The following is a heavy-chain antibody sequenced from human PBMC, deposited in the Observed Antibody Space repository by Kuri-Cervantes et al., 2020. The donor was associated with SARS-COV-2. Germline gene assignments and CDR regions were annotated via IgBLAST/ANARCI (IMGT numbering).Heavy chain of an antibody. D-gene: IGHD3-16*01. CDR3: TTGLLGYYFDY. V-gene: IGHV3-15*01. Sequence: GGSLRLSCAASGFTFSNAWMSWDRQAPGKGLEWVGRIKSKTDGGTTDYAAPVKGRFTISRDDSKNTLYLQMNSLKTEDTAVYYCTTGLLGYYFDYWGQGTLVTVSS. CDR1: GFTFSNAW. J-gene: IGHJ4*02. CDR2: IKSKTDGGTT.